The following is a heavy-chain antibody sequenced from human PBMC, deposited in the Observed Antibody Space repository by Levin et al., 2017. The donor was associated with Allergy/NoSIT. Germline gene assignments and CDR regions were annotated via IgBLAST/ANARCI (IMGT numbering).Heavy chain of an antibody. CDR1: GYKFSNYW. CDR3: AKTRRGYSSTYSYDMDV. J-gene: IGHJ6*02. V-gene: IGHV5-51*01. Sequence: GGSLRLSCKGSGYKFSNYWIGWVRQMPGKGLEWMAVIYPDDSDTKYNPTFQGHVTISADKSISTIYLRWGSLKASDTAVYFCAKTRRGYSSTYSYDMDVWGQGTKVTVSS. D-gene: IGHD6-13*01. CDR2: IYPDDSDT.